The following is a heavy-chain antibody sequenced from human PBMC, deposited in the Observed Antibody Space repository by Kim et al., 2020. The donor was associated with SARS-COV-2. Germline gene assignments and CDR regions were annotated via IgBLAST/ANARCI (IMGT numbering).Heavy chain of an antibody. J-gene: IGHJ4*02. V-gene: IGHV3-9*01. CDR1: GFPFQSHA. D-gene: IGHD6-19*01. CDR3: AKDIAVTSFYYFDY. Sequence: GESLRLSCTASGFPFQSHAMHWVRQAPGKGLEWVSGITWNSDTVVYADSVKGRFTIARDNAKNSLYRQMNSLRPEDTAFYFCAKDIAVTSFYYFDYWGQGTLVTVPS. CDR2: ITWNSDTV.